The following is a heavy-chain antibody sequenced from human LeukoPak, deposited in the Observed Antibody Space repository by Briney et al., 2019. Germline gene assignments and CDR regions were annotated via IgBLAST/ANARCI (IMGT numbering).Heavy chain of an antibody. CDR2: ISAYNGNT. D-gene: IGHD5-12*01. CDR1: GYTFTSYG. Sequence: ASVKVSCKASGYTFTSYGISWVRQAPGQGLEWMGWISAYNGNTNYAQKLQGRVTMTTDTSTSTAYMELRSLRSDDTAVYYCASGVFVATIKGYDYYGLDVWGQGTTVTVSS. CDR3: ASGVFVATIKGYDYYGLDV. J-gene: IGHJ6*02. V-gene: IGHV1-18*01.